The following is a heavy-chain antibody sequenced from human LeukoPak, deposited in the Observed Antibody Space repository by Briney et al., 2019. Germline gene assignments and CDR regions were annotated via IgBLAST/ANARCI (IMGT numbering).Heavy chain of an antibody. CDR1: GYTFTVYY. Sequence: ASVKVSCKASGYTFTVYYMHWVRQAPGQGLEWMGWINPNSGGTNYAQKFQGRVTMTRDTSISTAYMELSRLRSDDTAVYYCARSGYSSGWYTFWGQGTLVTVSS. V-gene: IGHV1-2*02. CDR2: INPNSGGT. CDR3: ARSGYSSGWYTF. J-gene: IGHJ4*02. D-gene: IGHD6-19*01.